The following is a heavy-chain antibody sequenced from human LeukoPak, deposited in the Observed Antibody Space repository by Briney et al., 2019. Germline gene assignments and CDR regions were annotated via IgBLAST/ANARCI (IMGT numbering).Heavy chain of an antibody. CDR2: ITKSGDQT. CDR3: ARYPIAVAVIDAFDI. D-gene: IGHD6-19*01. V-gene: IGHV3-23*01. Sequence: GGSLRLSCVPSGITFSSSALSWVRQAPGKGLEWVSTITKSGDQTYYADSVKGLFTISRDISKNTLYLQMNSLRAEDTAVYYCARYPIAVAVIDAFDIWGQGTMVTVSS. CDR1: GITFSSSA. J-gene: IGHJ3*02.